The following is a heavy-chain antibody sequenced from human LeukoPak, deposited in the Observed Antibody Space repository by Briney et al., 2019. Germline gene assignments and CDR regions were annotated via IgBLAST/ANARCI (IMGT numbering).Heavy chain of an antibody. Sequence: SVKVSCKASGYTFTGYYMHWVRQAPGQGLEWMGGIIPIFGTANYAQKFQGRVTITADKSTSTAYMELSSLRSEDTAVYYCARGVRGGFSYWGQGTLVTVSS. CDR2: IIPIFGTA. V-gene: IGHV1-69*06. CDR3: ARGVRGGFSY. J-gene: IGHJ4*02. D-gene: IGHD3-10*01. CDR1: GYTFTGYY.